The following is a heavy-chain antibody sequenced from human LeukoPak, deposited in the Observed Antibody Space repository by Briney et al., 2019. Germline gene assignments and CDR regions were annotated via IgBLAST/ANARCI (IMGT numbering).Heavy chain of an antibody. V-gene: IGHV1-69*04. CDR3: ARDLGVVRGSPSNNWFDP. J-gene: IGHJ5*02. D-gene: IGHD3-10*01. CDR1: GGTFSSYA. CDR2: IIPILGIA. Sequence: SVKVSCKASGGTFSSYAISWVRQAPGQGLEWMGRIIPILGIANYAQKFQGRVTITADKSTSTAYMELSSLRSEDTAVYYCARDLGVVRGSPSNNWFDPWGQGTLVTVSS.